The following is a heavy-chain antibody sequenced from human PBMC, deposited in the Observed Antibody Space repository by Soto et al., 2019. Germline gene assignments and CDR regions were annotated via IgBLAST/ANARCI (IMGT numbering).Heavy chain of an antibody. CDR1: GGSFSGYY. D-gene: IGHD3-10*01. J-gene: IGHJ5*02. V-gene: IGHV4-34*01. CDR3: ARASYYGSGSYYKGWFDP. CDR2: INHSGST. Sequence: SETLSLTCAVYGGSFSGYYWSWIRQPPGKGLEWIGEINHSGSTNYNPSLKSRVTISVDTSKNQFSLKLSSVTAADTAVYYCARASYYGSGSYYKGWFDPWCQGTLVT.